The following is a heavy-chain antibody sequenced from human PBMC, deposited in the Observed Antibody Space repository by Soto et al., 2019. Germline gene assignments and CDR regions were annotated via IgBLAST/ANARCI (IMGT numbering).Heavy chain of an antibody. CDR2: IYSGGST. V-gene: IGHV3-53*01. D-gene: IGHD3-3*01. CDR1: GFTVSSNY. J-gene: IGHJ6*02. Sequence: AGGSLRLSCAASGFTVSSNYMSWVRQAPGKGLEWVSVIYSGGSTYYADSVKGRFTISRDNSKNTLYLQMNSLRAEDTAVYYCARDLRFLEWLRPLYYYYGMDVWGQGTTVTVSS. CDR3: ARDLRFLEWLRPLYYYYGMDV.